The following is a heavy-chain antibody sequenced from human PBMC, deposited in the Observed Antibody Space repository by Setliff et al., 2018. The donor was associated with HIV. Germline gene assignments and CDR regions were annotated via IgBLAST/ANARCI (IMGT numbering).Heavy chain of an antibody. Sequence: PGGSLRLSCTASGFTFSNFAITWVRQAPGKGLEWVSTISGRDGRTYYADSVKGRFTISRDNSKNTLYLQMNSLRAEDTAIYYCAKRRVCNTSCYIVDYMDVWGKGTTVTAP. J-gene: IGHJ6*03. CDR3: AKRRVCNTSCYIVDYMDV. V-gene: IGHV3-23*01. D-gene: IGHD2-21*01. CDR1: GFTFSNFA. CDR2: ISGRDGRT.